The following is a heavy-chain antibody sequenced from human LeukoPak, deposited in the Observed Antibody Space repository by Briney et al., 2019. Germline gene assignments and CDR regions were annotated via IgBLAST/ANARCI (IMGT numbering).Heavy chain of an antibody. J-gene: IGHJ3*02. D-gene: IGHD3-22*01. CDR1: GGSLSGYY. CDR3: ARESGGSSGSNDAFDI. CDR2: INHSGSA. Sequence: SETLSLTCAVYGGSLSGYYWSWIRQPPGKGLEWIGEINHSGSANYNPSLKSRVTISVDTSKNQFSLKLSSVTAADTAVYYCARESGGSSGSNDAFDIWGQGTMVTVSS. V-gene: IGHV4-34*01.